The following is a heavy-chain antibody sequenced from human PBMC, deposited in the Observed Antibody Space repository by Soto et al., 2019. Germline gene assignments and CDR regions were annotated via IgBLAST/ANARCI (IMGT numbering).Heavy chain of an antibody. D-gene: IGHD3-16*01. CDR1: GFTFSSYA. Sequence: GGSLRLSCAASGFTFSSYAMSWVRQAPGKGLEWVSAISGSGGSTNYADSVKGRFTISRDNSENTVYLQMNSLRAEDTAVYYCVKTRLAGGFDYWGQGSLVTVSS. J-gene: IGHJ4*02. CDR3: VKTRLAGGFDY. V-gene: IGHV3-23*01. CDR2: ISGSGGST.